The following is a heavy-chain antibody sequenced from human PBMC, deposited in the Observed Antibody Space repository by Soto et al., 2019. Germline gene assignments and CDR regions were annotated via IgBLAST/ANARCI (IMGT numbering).Heavy chain of an antibody. J-gene: IGHJ4*02. Sequence: QVQLVQSGAEVKKPWSSVKVSCKASGGTFSSYAISWVRQAPGQGLEWMGGIIPIFGTANYAQKFQGRVTITADESTSTAYMELSSLRSEDTAAYYCARREVVDATGGDYFDCWGEGALVTVSS. CDR2: IIPIFGTA. D-gene: IGHD2-15*01. CDR3: ARREVVDATGGDYFDC. CDR1: GGTFSSYA. V-gene: IGHV1-69*01.